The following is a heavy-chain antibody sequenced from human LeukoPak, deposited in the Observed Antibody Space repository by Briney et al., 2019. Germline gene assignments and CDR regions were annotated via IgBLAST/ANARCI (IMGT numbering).Heavy chain of an antibody. CDR2: ISYIGST. J-gene: IGHJ3*02. Sequence: ASDTLSLTCAVSDDSFSSHYWTWIRQLPGKGLEWIGYISYIGSTNYNPSLKSRVTISIDTSKNEFSLKLTSVTAADTAVYYCARDLVTVTKGFDIWGQGTMVTVSS. CDR1: DDSFSSHY. D-gene: IGHD4-17*01. CDR3: ARDLVTVTKGFDI. V-gene: IGHV4-59*11.